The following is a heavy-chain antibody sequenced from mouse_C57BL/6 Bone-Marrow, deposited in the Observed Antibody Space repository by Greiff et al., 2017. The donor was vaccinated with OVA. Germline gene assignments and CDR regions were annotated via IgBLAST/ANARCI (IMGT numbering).Heavy chain of an antibody. Sequence: VKLMESGAELVRPGTSVKVSCKASGYAFTNYLIEWVKQRPGQGLEWIGVINPGSGGTNYNEKFKGKATLTADKSSSTAYMQLSSLTSEDSAVYFCARRGGWLLRKAWFAYWGQGTLVTVSA. CDR3: ARRGGWLLRKAWFAY. D-gene: IGHD2-3*01. V-gene: IGHV1-54*01. CDR2: INPGSGGT. J-gene: IGHJ3*01. CDR1: GYAFTNYL.